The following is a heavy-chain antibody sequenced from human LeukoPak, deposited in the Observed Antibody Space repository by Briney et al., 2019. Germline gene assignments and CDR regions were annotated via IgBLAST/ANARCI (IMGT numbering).Heavy chain of an antibody. Sequence: PGGSLRLSCAASGFTFSSYGMHWVRQAPGKGLEWVAVISYDGSNKYYADSVKGRFTISRDNSKDTLYLQMNSLRAEDTAVHYCAKDRANYGDYLYCFDYWGQGTLVTVSS. CDR1: GFTFSSYG. J-gene: IGHJ4*02. CDR2: ISYDGSNK. D-gene: IGHD4-17*01. CDR3: AKDRANYGDYLYCFDY. V-gene: IGHV3-30*18.